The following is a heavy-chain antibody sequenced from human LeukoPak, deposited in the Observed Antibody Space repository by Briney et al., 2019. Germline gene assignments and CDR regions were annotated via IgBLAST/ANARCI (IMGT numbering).Heavy chain of an antibody. V-gene: IGHV3-48*04. Sequence: GGSLRLSCVASGFTFSTYSLNWVRQAPGKGPEWISYISSGAGTINYADSVKGRFTISRDNAENSLYLQMNSLRVEDTAVYYCVRDGTASDAFDIWGQGTMVTVSS. CDR2: ISSGAGTI. J-gene: IGHJ3*02. CDR1: GFTFSTYS. CDR3: VRDGTASDAFDI. D-gene: IGHD1-26*01.